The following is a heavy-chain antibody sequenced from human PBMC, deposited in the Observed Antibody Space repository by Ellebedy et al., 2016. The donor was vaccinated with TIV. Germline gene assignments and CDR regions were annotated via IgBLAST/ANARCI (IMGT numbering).Heavy chain of an antibody. CDR3: ARDGVSSSSKMFY. J-gene: IGHJ4*02. D-gene: IGHD6-6*01. CDR2: ISSSTGNI. Sequence: PGGSLRLSCAASGFSISSYTIHWVRQAPRKGLEWVSSISSSTGNIYYADSVRGRFTISIDTAKNSLYLQMYSLRDEDTAVYFCARDGVSSSSKMFYWGQGTLVTVSS. CDR1: GFSISSYT. V-gene: IGHV3-48*02.